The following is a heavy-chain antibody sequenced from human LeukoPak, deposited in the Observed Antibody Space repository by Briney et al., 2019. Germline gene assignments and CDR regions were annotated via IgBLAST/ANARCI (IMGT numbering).Heavy chain of an antibody. D-gene: IGHD3-16*01. J-gene: IGHJ4*02. CDR2: INTNTGNP. CDR3: ARALDSLGGLSLPDF. Sequence: ASVKVSCKASGYTFTSYSMNWVRQAPGQGLEWLGWINTNTGNPTYAQGFTGRFVFSLDTSVNTAYLQISSLKAEDTAVYFCARALDSLGGLSLPDFWGQGTLVTVSS. CDR1: GYTFTSYS. V-gene: IGHV7-4-1*02.